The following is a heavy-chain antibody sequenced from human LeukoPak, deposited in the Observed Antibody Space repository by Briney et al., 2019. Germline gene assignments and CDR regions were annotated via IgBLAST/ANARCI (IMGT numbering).Heavy chain of an antibody. J-gene: IGHJ4*02. CDR2: TYYRSKWYS. D-gene: IGHD6-19*01. CDR1: GDTVSSNSAA. Sequence: SQTLSLTCAISGDTVSSNSAAWNWIRQSPSRGLEWLGRTYYRSKWYSDYAVSMKSRITINPDTSKNQFSLQLNSVTPEDTAVYYCASDPFTSGWPRDWGQGTLVTVSS. CDR3: ASDPFTSGWPRD. V-gene: IGHV6-1*01.